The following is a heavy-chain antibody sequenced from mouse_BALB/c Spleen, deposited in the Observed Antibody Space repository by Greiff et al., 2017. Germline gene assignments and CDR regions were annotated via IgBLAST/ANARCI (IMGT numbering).Heavy chain of an antibody. CDR2: INPYNDGT. CDR3: ARRGSPDYYTYYFDY. J-gene: IGHJ2*01. V-gene: IGHV1-14*01. Sequence: VQLQQSGPELVKPGASVKMSCKASGYTFTSYVMHWVKQKPGQGLEWIGYINPYNDGTKYNEKFKGKATLTSDKSSSTAYMELSSLTSEDSAVYYCARRGSPDYYTYYFDYWGQGTTLTVSS. CDR1: GYTFTSYV. D-gene: IGHD1-1*01.